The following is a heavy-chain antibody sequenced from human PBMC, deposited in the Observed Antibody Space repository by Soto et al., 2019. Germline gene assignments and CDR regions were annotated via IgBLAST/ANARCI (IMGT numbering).Heavy chain of an antibody. D-gene: IGHD5-12*01. CDR2: IYYSGST. Sequence: QVQLQESGPGLVKPSQTLSLTCTVSGGSISSGDYYWSWIRQPPGKGLEWSGYIYYSGSTYYNPSLKSRVTLSVDTSKNQYSLKLSSVTAADTAVYYCAREGYSVYNWGTNWFDPWGQGTLVTVSS. CDR1: GGSISSGDYY. V-gene: IGHV4-30-4*01. CDR3: AREGYSVYNWGTNWFDP. J-gene: IGHJ5*02.